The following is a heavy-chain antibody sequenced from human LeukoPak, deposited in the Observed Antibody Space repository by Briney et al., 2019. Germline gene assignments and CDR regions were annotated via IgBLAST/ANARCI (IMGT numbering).Heavy chain of an antibody. D-gene: IGHD1-14*01. CDR3: TRGPRNDP. V-gene: IGHV1-8*01. Sequence: GASVKVSCKTSGYTFTTYEINWVRQAAGQGLEWMGWMHPNSGSIDYAQKFQGRVTMTRDTSTNIAYMELSSLRSEDTAVYYCTRGPRNDPWGQGTLVIVSS. CDR2: MHPNSGSI. J-gene: IGHJ5*02. CDR1: GYTFTTYE.